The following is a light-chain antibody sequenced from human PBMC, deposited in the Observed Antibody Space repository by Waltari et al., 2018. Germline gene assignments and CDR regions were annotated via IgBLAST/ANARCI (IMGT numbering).Light chain of an antibody. V-gene: IGLV4-69*01. J-gene: IGLJ1*01. CDR1: SGHSTYA. Sequence: QLVLTQSPSASASLGASVKLTCTLSSGHSTYAIAWHQQQPEKGPRYLMKLNSDGTYTQGDGIPYRFSGSSSGAERYLTISSLQSEDAADYYCQAWGTGIVFGTGTKVTVL. CDR2: LNSDGTY. CDR3: QAWGTGIV.